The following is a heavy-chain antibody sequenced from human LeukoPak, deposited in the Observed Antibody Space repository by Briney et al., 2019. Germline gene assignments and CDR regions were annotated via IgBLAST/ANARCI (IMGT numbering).Heavy chain of an antibody. D-gene: IGHD6-25*01. J-gene: IGHJ4*02. Sequence: PGGSLRLSCAASGFTFSTYAMHCVRQAPGKGLEWVAVISNDGSNKYYADSVKGRFTISRDNSKNTLYLQMNSLRAEDTAVYYCARGRSAHYFDYWGQGTLVTVSS. V-gene: IGHV3-30-3*01. CDR2: ISNDGSNK. CDR3: ARGRSAHYFDY. CDR1: GFTFSTYA.